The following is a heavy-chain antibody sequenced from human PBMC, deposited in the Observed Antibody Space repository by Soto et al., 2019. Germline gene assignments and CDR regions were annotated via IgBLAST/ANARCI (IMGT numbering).Heavy chain of an antibody. Sequence: QVQLVQSGAEVKKPGSSVKVSCKASGGTFSTHAIIWVRQAPGHGLEWMGGIIPISGTTYYTQKFQGRVTITADEPTSTEFMELSSLKSEDTAVLYCASGYCSAGNCYSGMDVWGQGTMVTVSS. J-gene: IGHJ6*02. CDR3: ASGYCSAGNCYSGMDV. CDR2: IIPISGTT. V-gene: IGHV1-69*01. CDR1: GGTFSTHA. D-gene: IGHD2-15*01.